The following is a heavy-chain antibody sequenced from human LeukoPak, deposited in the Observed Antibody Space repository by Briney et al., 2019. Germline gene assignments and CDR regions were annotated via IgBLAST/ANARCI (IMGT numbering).Heavy chain of an antibody. Sequence: KASETLSLTCAVSGGSISSSDWWSWVRQPPGKGLAWIGEIYHSGSTNYNPSLKSRVTISVDKSKNQFSLKLNSVTAADTAVYYCATVVVPAATTYYFDYWGQGTLVTVSS. V-gene: IGHV4-4*02. CDR1: GGSISSSDW. CDR2: IYHSGST. J-gene: IGHJ4*02. D-gene: IGHD2-2*01. CDR3: ATVVVPAATTYYFDY.